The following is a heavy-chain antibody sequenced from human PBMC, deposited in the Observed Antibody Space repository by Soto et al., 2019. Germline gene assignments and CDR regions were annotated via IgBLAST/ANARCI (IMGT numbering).Heavy chain of an antibody. CDR3: ARSYSGGDAYFDY. Sequence: SETLSLTSAVSWGNFSRGGYALAWLRQPPGKGLEWVGYIYQSGSTYYNPSLKSRVTIAADRSKNQFSLNLASVTAADTAVYYCARSYSGGDAYFDYWGQGTVVTAPQ. CDR1: WGNFSRGGYA. D-gene: IGHD2-21*02. J-gene: IGHJ4*02. V-gene: IGHV4-30-2*01. CDR2: IYQSGST.